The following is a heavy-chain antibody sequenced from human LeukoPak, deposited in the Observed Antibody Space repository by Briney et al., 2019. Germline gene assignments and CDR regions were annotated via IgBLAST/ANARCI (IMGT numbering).Heavy chain of an antibody. D-gene: IGHD5-12*01. CDR1: GFTFSSYS. J-gene: IGHJ4*02. V-gene: IGHV3-48*04. CDR3: ARDARVSGYDY. CDR2: ISSSSSTI. Sequence: TGGSLRLSCAASGFTFSSYSMNWVRQAPGKGLEWVSYISSSSSTIYYADSVKDRFTISRDNAKNSLYLQMNSLRAEDTAVYYCARDARVSGYDYWGQGTLVTVSS.